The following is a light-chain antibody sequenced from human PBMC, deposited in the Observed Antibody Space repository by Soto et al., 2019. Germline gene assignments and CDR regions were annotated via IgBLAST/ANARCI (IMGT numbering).Light chain of an antibody. CDR2: GAS. CDR1: QSVSSSY. CDR3: HQYGSSPV. V-gene: IGKV3-20*01. Sequence: EIVLTQSPGTLSLSPGERATLSCRASQSVSSSYLAWYQQKPGQAPRLLIYGASSRATGIPDRFSGSGSGTDFTLTISRLEPEDFAVYYCHQYGSSPVFGQGTKVEIK. J-gene: IGKJ1*01.